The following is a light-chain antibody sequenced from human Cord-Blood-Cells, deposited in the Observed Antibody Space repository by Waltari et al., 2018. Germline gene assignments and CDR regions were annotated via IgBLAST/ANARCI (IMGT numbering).Light chain of an antibody. Sequence: QSALTQPASVSGSPGQSLTISCTGTSRDVGSYNLVSWYPQHPGKAPKLMIYEGSKRPSGVSNRFSGSKSGNTASLTISGLQAEDEADYYCCSYAGSTVFGGGTKLTVL. CDR1: SRDVGSYNL. CDR2: EGS. CDR3: CSYAGSTV. J-gene: IGLJ2*01. V-gene: IGLV2-23*01.